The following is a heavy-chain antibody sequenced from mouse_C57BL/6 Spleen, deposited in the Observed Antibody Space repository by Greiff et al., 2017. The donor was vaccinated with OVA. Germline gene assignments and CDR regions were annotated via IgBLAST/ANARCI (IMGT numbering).Heavy chain of an antibody. D-gene: IGHD4-1*01. CDR1: GYAFSSSW. CDR2: IYPGDGDT. CDR3: ARNWEHFDY. V-gene: IGHV1-82*01. Sequence: VQLQQSGPELVKPGASVKISCKASGYAFSSSWMNWVKQRPGKGLEWIGRIYPGDGDTNYNGKFKGKATLTADKSSSTAYMQLSSLTSEDSAVYFCARNWEHFDYWGQVTTLTVSS. J-gene: IGHJ2*01.